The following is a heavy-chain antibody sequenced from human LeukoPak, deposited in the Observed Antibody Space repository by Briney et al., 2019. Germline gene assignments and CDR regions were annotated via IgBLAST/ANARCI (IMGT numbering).Heavy chain of an antibody. CDR2: IIPIFGTA. D-gene: IGHD5-24*01. CDR1: GGTFSSYA. CDR3: ASPTNNGYNSEMSFDY. Sequence: GASVKVSCKASGGTFSSYAISWVRQAPGQGLEWMGGIIPIFGTANYAQKFQGRVTITADKSTSTAYMELSSLRSEDTAVYYCASPTNNGYNSEMSFDYWGQGTLVTVSS. V-gene: IGHV1-69*06. J-gene: IGHJ4*02.